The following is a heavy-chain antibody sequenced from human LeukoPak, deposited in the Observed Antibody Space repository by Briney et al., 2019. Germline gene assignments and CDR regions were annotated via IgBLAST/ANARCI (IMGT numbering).Heavy chain of an antibody. V-gene: IGHV3-23*01. CDR1: GFTLSSYA. D-gene: IGHD3-22*01. CDR2: ISGSGGST. CDR3: AKEMNNDSSGHPDF. J-gene: IGHJ4*02. Sequence: PGRSLRPSWAPSGFTLSSYAMSWVRPAARKGREWVSSISGSGGSTYYANSVKGRLTISRDSSKNSLYLQMNSLITEETAFYYCAKEMNNDSSGHPDFWGQGHVITVSA.